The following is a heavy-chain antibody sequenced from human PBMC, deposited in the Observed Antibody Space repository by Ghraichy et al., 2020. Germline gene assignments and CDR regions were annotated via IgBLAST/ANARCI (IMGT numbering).Heavy chain of an antibody. D-gene: IGHD3-16*02. CDR2: ISGSGGST. CDR3: AKGDDYVWGSYRYLDY. CDR1: GFTFSSYA. V-gene: IGHV3-23*01. Sequence: GSLRLSCAASGFTFSSYAMSWVRQAPGKGLEWVSAISGSGGSTYYADSVKGRFTISRDNSKNTLYLQMNSLRAEDTAVYYCAKGDDYVWGSYRYLDYWGQGTLVTVSS. J-gene: IGHJ4*02.